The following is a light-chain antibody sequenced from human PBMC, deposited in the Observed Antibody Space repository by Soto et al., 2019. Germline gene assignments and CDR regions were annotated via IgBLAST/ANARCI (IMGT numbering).Light chain of an antibody. Sequence: EILLTQSPGTLSLSPGERATLSCRTSQSISSNCLAWYQQQPCQAPRLLIYGASSRATGIPDRFSGRAAVTNFTRTISRVEPEYFEVYYCQRFGTAPRFGPGTKVDIK. CDR1: QSISSNC. J-gene: IGKJ3*01. CDR3: QRFGTAPR. V-gene: IGKV3-20*01. CDR2: GAS.